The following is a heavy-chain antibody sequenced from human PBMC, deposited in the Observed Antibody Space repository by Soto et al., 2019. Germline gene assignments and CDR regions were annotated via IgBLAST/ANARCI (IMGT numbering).Heavy chain of an antibody. D-gene: IGHD4-17*01. CDR1: GYSISSGYY. Sequence: SETLSLTCAVSGYSISSGYYWGRIRQPPGKGLEWIGSIYHSGSTYYNPSLKSRVTISVDTSKNQFSLKLSSVTAADTAVYYCARVGTTVTYYYYGMDVWGQGTTVTVSS. CDR2: IYHSGST. V-gene: IGHV4-38-2*01. J-gene: IGHJ6*02. CDR3: ARVGTTVTYYYYGMDV.